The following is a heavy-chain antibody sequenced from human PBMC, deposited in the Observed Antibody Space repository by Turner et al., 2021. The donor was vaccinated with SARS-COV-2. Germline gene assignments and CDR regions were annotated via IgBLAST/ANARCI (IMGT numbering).Heavy chain of an antibody. CDR3: AKAQLGYYLGVDY. V-gene: IGHV3-23*01. Sequence: EVQLLESGGGLVQPGGSLRLSCSASGFTFSSYVMSWVRQAQGKGLEWVSGISGSGGSTYYADSGKGRFTISRDNSKNTLYLQMNSLRAEDTAVYYCAKAQLGYYLGVDYWGQGTLVTVSS. CDR1: GFTFSSYV. CDR2: ISGSGGST. D-gene: IGHD3-3*01. J-gene: IGHJ4*02.